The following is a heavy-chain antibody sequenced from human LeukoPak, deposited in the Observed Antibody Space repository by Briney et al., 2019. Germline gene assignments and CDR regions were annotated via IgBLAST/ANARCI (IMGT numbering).Heavy chain of an antibody. J-gene: IGHJ3*02. CDR3: AKDHRTAVITSDAFDI. Sequence: PGGSLRLSCAASGFTFSSYAMSWVRQAPGKGLEWVSAISGSGGSTYYADSVKGRFTISRDNSKNTLYLQMNSLRAEDTAVYYCAKDHRTAVITSDAFDIWGQGTMVTVSS. V-gene: IGHV3-23*01. D-gene: IGHD3-22*01. CDR1: GFTFSSYA. CDR2: ISGSGGST.